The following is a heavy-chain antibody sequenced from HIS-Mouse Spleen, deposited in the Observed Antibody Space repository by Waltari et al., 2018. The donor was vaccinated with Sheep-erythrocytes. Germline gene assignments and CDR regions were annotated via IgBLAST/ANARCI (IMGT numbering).Heavy chain of an antibody. V-gene: IGHV1-69*04. CDR2: ILPILAIA. D-gene: IGHD1-26*01. CDR3: AQTGATTPHFDY. Sequence: QVQLVQSGAEVKKPGSSVKVSCKASGGTFSSYAISWVRQAPGQGLEWMGRILPILAIANYAQKFQGRVTITADKSTSTAYMELSSLRSEDTAVYYCAQTGATTPHFDYWGQGTLVTVSS. J-gene: IGHJ4*02. CDR1: GGTFSSYA.